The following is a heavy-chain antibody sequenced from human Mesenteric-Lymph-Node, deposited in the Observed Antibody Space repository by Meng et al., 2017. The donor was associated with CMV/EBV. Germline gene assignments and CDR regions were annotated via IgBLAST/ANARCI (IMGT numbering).Heavy chain of an antibody. D-gene: IGHD7-27*01. Sequence: SETLSLTCTVSGYSISSGYYWGWIRQPPGKGLEWIGYIYYSGSTNYHPALKSRVTMSVNMSKSQFSLRLSSVTAADTAVYYCARLTGGNAFDIWGQGTMVTVSS. CDR2: IYYSGST. CDR3: ARLTGGNAFDI. V-gene: IGHV4-61*01. CDR1: GYSISSGYY. J-gene: IGHJ3*02.